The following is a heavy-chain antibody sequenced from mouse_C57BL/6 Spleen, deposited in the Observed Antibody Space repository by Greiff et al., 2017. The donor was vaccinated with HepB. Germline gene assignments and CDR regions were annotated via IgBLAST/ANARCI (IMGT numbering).Heavy chain of an antibody. V-gene: IGHV7-3*01. CDR1: GFTFTDYY. D-gene: IGHD2-1*01. CDR3: ARYRNLGMDY. J-gene: IGHJ4*01. Sequence: EVKVEESGGGLVQPGGSLSLSCAASGFTFTDYYMSWVRQPPGKALEWLGFIRNKANGYTTEYSASVKGRFTISRDNSQSILYLQMNALRAEDSATYYCARYRNLGMDYWGQGTSVTVSS. CDR2: IRNKANGYTT.